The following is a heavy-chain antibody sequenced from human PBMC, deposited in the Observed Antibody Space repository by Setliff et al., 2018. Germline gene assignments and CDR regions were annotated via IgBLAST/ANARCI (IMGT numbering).Heavy chain of an antibody. CDR3: ATINEDDDVWGRYRFVGGFDI. V-gene: IGHV4-59*08. J-gene: IGHJ3*02. Sequence: SETLSLTCTVSGGSISDYYWSWIRQAPGKGLEWVGYIYYGGSTNYNPSLNSRVAISVDTSENQFSLRLNSGTAAETAVYYCATINEDDDVWGRYRFVGGFDIWGQGTMVTVSS. CDR2: IYYGGST. CDR1: GGSISDYY. D-gene: IGHD3-16*02.